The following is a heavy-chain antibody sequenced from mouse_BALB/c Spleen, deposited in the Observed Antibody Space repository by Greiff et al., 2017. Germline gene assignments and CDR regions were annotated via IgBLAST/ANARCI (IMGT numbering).Heavy chain of an antibody. CDR3: ARDGYGYEGFAY. J-gene: IGHJ3*01. Sequence: VKLVESGPGLVQPSQSLSITCTVSGFSFTSYGVHWVRQSPGKGLEWLGVIWSGGSTDYNAAFISRLSISKDNSKSQVFFKMNSLQANDTAIYYCARDGYGYEGFAYWGQGTLVTVSA. CDR1: GFSFTSYG. D-gene: IGHD2-2*01. V-gene: IGHV2-2*02. CDR2: IWSGGST.